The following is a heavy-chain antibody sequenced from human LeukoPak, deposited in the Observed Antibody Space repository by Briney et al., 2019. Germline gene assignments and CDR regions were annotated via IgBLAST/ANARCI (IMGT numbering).Heavy chain of an antibody. CDR2: IWSSSRNI. V-gene: IGHV3-21*01. Sequence: GGSLRLSCAASGFTVSSNYMSWVRQAPGKGLEWVSSIWSSSRNIYYADSVKGRFTISRDNAKNSLFLQMNSLRAEDTAVYYCARDWWVAAPLDAFDIWGQGTMVTVSS. CDR3: ARDWWVAAPLDAFDI. D-gene: IGHD6-13*01. J-gene: IGHJ3*02. CDR1: GFTVSSNY.